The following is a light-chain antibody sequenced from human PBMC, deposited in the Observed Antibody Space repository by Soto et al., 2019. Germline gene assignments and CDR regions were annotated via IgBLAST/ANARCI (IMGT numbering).Light chain of an antibody. Sequence: DIKMTQSPPFVSASVGDRVPITCQASQGTSSYLAWFQQKPGRAPKLLIYGASTLQSGVPARFSGSGSGTDFTLTISNLQPEECATYCCEKLNAYPLPLGDGTRLEIK. V-gene: IGKV1-9*01. CDR2: GAS. CDR3: EKLNAYPLP. CDR1: QGTSSY. J-gene: IGKJ5*01.